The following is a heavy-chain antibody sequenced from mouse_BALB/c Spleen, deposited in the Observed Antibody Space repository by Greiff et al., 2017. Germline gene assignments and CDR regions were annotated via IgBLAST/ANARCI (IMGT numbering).Heavy chain of an antibody. CDR2: ISSGSSTI. J-gene: IGHJ4*01. Sequence: DVMLVESGGGLVQPGGSRKLSCAASGFTFSSFGMHWVRQAPEKGLEWVAYISSGSSTIYYADTVKGRFTISRDNPKNTLFLQMTSLRSEDTAMYYCARGNGYSLYYAMDYWGQGTSVTVSS. D-gene: IGHD2-3*01. CDR3: ARGNGYSLYYAMDY. CDR1: GFTFSSFG. V-gene: IGHV5-17*02.